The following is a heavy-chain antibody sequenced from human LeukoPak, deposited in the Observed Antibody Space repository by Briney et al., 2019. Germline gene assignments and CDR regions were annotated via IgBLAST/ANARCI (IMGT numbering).Heavy chain of an antibody. CDR3: ARVDSFKWFDP. J-gene: IGHJ5*02. CDR2: IYYSGST. V-gene: IGHV4-61*01. CDR1: GGSVSSGSYY. Sequence: SETLSLTCTVSGGSVSSGSYYWSWIRQPPGRGLEWIGYIYYSGSTNYIPSLKSRVTISVDTSKNQVSLKLSSVTAADTAVYYCARVDSFKWFDPWGQGTLVTVSS. D-gene: IGHD2-2*03.